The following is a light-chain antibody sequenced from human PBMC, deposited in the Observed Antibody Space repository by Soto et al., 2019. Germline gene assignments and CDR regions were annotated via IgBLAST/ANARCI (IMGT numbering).Light chain of an antibody. Sequence: DIQMTQSPSSLSASVGDSVTITCRASENIPGYVNWFQQKPGKAPKLLIYAASTLQSGVPSRFSGSESRTEFTLSISSLQPEDFATYYCQQTYNVPRTFGQGTKVDIK. CDR1: ENIPGY. CDR2: AAS. CDR3: QQTYNVPRT. V-gene: IGKV1-39*01. J-gene: IGKJ1*01.